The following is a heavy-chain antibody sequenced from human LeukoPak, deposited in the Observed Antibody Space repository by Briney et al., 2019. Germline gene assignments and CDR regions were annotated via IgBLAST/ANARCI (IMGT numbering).Heavy chain of an antibody. V-gene: IGHV3-73*01. J-gene: IGHJ4*02. Sequence: PGGSLRLSCAASGFTFSGSAMHWVRQASGKGLEWVGRIRSKANSYATAYAASVKGRFTISRDDSKNTAYLQMNSLKTEDTAVYYCTTVMTTVTHALDYWGQGTLVTVSS. CDR3: TTVMTTVTHALDY. D-gene: IGHD4-17*01. CDR2: IRSKANSYAT. CDR1: GFTFSGSA.